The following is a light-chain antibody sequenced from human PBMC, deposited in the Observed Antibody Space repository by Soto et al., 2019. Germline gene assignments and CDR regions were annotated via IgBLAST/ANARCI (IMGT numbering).Light chain of an antibody. CDR2: KAS. CDR1: QSISSW. CDR3: QQYNSYSSWT. Sequence: DIQMTQSPSTLSASVGDRVTITCRASQSISSWLVWYQQKPGKAPKLLIYKASSLESGVPSRFSGSGSWTKFTLKISRLQPNNLAAYSCQQYNSYSSWTFGQGTKVEIK. J-gene: IGKJ1*01. V-gene: IGKV1-5*03.